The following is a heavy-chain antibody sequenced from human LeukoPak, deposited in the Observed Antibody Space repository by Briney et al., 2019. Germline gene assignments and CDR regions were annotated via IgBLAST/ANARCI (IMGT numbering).Heavy chain of an antibody. CDR1: GYTFTTYG. J-gene: IGHJ4*02. V-gene: IGHV1-2*02. D-gene: IGHD3-22*01. Sequence: ASVKVSCKASGYTFTTYGISWVRQAPGQGLEWMGWINPSSGGTNYAQKFQGRVTMTRDTSISTAYMELSRLRSDDTAVYYCTRVRDYYDSSGYFGYWGQGTLVTVSS. CDR2: INPSSGGT. CDR3: TRVRDYYDSSGYFGY.